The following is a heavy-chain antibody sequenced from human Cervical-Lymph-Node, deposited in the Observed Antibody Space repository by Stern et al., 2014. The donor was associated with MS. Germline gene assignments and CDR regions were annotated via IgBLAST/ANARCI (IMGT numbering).Heavy chain of an antibody. J-gene: IGHJ6*02. Sequence: VQLVESGGGVVQPGKSLRLSCAASGFTFSDYGMHWVRQAPGKGLDWVALATYDGSDQYDADSVKGRFTVSRDNSKNTVLLQMNGLRPEDTAVYFCARDRGLTHYFYGMDVWGQGTTVTVSS. CDR1: GFTFSDYG. CDR3: ARDRGLTHYFYGMDV. V-gene: IGHV3-30*03. D-gene: IGHD3-10*01. CDR2: ATYDGSDQ.